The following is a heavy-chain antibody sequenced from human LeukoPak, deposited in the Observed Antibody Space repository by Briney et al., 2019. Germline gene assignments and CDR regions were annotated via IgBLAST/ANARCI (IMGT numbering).Heavy chain of an antibody. V-gene: IGHV3-30*18. CDR3: AKYRYSSGWYDYYYGMDV. Sequence: GGSLRLSCAASGFTFSSYGMHWVRQAPGKGLEWVAVISYDGSNKYYADSVKGRFTISRDNSKNTLYLQMNSLRAEDTAAYYCAKYRYSSGWYDYYYGMDVWGQGTTVTVSS. D-gene: IGHD6-19*01. CDR1: GFTFSSYG. J-gene: IGHJ6*02. CDR2: ISYDGSNK.